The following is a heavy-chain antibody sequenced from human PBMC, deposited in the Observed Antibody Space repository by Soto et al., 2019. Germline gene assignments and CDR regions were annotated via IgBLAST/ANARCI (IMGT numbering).Heavy chain of an antibody. V-gene: IGHV1-46*01. CDR1: GYTFTSYY. CDR2: INPSGGST. Sequence: GASVKVSCKASGYTFTSYYMHWVRQAPGQGLEWMGIINPSGGSTSYAQKFQGRVTMTRDTSTSTVYMELSSLRPEDTAVYYCARAPCSGGSCYSYVYFDYWGQGTLVTVSS. CDR3: ARAPCSGGSCYSYVYFDY. J-gene: IGHJ4*02. D-gene: IGHD2-15*01.